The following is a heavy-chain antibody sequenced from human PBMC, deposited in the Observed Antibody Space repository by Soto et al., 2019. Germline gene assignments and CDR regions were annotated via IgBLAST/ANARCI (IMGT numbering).Heavy chain of an antibody. Sequence: QVQLVQSGAEVKKPGSSVKVSCKASGGTFSSYAISWVRQAPGQGLEWMGGIIPIFGTANYAQKFQGRVTITAKESTSTAYMELSSLRSEDTAVYYCARGVIVVVPAARGDYYGMDVWGQGTTVTVSS. D-gene: IGHD2-2*01. V-gene: IGHV1-69*01. J-gene: IGHJ6*02. CDR3: ARGVIVVVPAARGDYYGMDV. CDR2: IIPIFGTA. CDR1: GGTFSSYA.